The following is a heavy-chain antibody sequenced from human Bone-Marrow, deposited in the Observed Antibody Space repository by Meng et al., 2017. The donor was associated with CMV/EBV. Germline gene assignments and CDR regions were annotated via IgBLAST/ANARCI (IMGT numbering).Heavy chain of an antibody. CDR1: GFTFSSYD. J-gene: IGHJ4*02. Sequence: GESLKISCAASGFTFSSYDMHWVRQAPGKGLEWVTFIRYDGSNKNYADSVKGRFTISRDNSKNTLYLQMNSLRAEDTAVYYCAKITYSSGWYVDYFDCWGQGTLVTVSS. V-gene: IGHV3-30*02. CDR2: IRYDGSNK. D-gene: IGHD6-19*01. CDR3: AKITYSSGWYVDYFDC.